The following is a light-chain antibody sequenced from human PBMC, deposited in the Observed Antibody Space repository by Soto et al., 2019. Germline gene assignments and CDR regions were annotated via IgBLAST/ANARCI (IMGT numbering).Light chain of an antibody. CDR3: HQYHSFSWT. V-gene: IGKV1-5*03. J-gene: IGKJ1*01. CDR1: QALSSW. CDR2: KAS. Sequence: DIQMTQSPSTLSASVGDTVTITCRASQALSSWLAWYQQKPGKAPKLLIYKASRLENGVPSRFSGSGSGTEFTLTITSLQPDDVATYYCHQYHSFSWTFGQGTKVEIK.